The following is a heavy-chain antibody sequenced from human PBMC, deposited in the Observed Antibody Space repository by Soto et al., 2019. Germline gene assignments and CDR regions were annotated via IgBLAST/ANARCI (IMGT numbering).Heavy chain of an antibody. CDR1: GFSVSSSH. V-gene: IGHV3-53*05. CDR2: IYSGGPT. Sequence: GGSLRLSCAASGFSVSSSHVIWVRQAPGKGLEWVSVIYSGGPTYYAVSVKGRFTISRDNSRNTLNLQMNSLRVEDTSVYYCARGRIVVPPFDSWGRGTLVTVSS. CDR3: ARGRIVVPPFDS. D-gene: IGHD2-15*01. J-gene: IGHJ5*01.